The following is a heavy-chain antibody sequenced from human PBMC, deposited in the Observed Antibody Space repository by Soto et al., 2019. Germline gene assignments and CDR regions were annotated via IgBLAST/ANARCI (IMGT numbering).Heavy chain of an antibody. D-gene: IGHD2-2*01. CDR2: IYPGDSDT. Sequence: GESLKISCKGSGYSFTSYWIGWVRQMPGKGLEWMGIIYPGDSDTRYSPSFQGQVTISADKSISTAYLQWSSLKASDTAMYYCARYRRYCSSTSCYGPSGYYYYMDVWGKGTTVTVSS. CDR3: ARYRRYCSSTSCYGPSGYYYYMDV. V-gene: IGHV5-51*01. CDR1: GYSFTSYW. J-gene: IGHJ6*03.